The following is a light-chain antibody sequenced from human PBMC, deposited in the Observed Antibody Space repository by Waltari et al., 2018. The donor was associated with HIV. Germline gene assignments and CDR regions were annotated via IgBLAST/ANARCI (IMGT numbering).Light chain of an antibody. CDR2: ATS. V-gene: IGKV3-20*01. CDR1: QGVSIIH. Sequence: DMVLPQSHFTLPSSLGERATLSCRAIQGVSIIHSAWYQQRHGQAPRLLIYATSNRATGIPDRFSGSGSGTDFNLTISRLEPEDFAVYYCQQYGDSPRYSFGQGTKLEIK. CDR3: QQYGDSPRYS. J-gene: IGKJ2*03.